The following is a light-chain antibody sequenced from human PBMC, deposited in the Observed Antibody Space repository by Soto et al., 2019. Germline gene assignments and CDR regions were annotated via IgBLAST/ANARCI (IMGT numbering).Light chain of an antibody. CDR1: SSDVGGYNY. J-gene: IGLJ1*01. V-gene: IGLV2-14*01. Sequence: QSALTQPASVSGSPGQSVTISCTGTSSDVGGYNYVSWYQQHPGKAPKLMIYEVSNRPSGVSNRFSGSKSGNTASLTGSGLQAEDEADYYRSSYTSSSTPYVFGTGTTVTVL. CDR2: EVS. CDR3: SSYTSSSTPYV.